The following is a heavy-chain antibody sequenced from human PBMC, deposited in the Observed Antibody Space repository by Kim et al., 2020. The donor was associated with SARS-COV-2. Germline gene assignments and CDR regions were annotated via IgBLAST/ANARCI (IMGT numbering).Heavy chain of an antibody. V-gene: IGHV1-18*01. CDR3: ARDHNSGSSAWYVDY. CDR2: ISPYNGNT. J-gene: IGHJ4*01. CDR1: GYTFTSSA. D-gene: IGHD6-19*01. Sequence: ASVKVSCKTSGYTFTSSAICWVRQAPGQGLEWMGCISPYNGNTYYAQKVQGRVTMTTDTSTSTAYMELRSLRSDDSAMYYCARDHNSGSSAWYVDYWGQGTLVTVSS.